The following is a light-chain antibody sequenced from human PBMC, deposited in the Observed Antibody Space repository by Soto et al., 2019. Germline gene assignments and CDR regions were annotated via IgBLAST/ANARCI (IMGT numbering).Light chain of an antibody. CDR1: QYVSSN. V-gene: IGKV3-15*01. CDR3: QQYNNWPET. CDR2: GAS. Sequence: EIVMTQSPATLSVSPGERATLSCRASQYVSSNLAWYQQKPGQAPRLLIYGASTRATGIPARFSGSGSGTEFTLTISSLQSEDFAFYYCQQYNNWPETFGQGTKVEIK. J-gene: IGKJ1*01.